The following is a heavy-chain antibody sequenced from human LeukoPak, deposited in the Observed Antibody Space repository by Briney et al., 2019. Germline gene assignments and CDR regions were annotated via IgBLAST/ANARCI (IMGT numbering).Heavy chain of an antibody. CDR2: FDPEDGET. Sequence: ASVNASFTVSGYTLTELSMHWVRQAPGKGLEWMGGFDPEDGETIYAQKFQGRVTMTEDTSTDTAYMELSSLRSEDTAVYYCASEPVGGDTFDYWGQGTLVAVSS. V-gene: IGHV1-24*01. CDR3: ASEPVGGDTFDY. D-gene: IGHD1-26*01. J-gene: IGHJ4*02. CDR1: GYTLTELS.